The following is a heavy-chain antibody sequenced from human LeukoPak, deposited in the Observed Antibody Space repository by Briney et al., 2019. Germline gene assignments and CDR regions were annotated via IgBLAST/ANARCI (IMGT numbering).Heavy chain of an antibody. CDR2: INPSGGST. Sequence: ASVKVSCKASGYTFTSYYMHWVRQAPGQGLEWMGIINPSGGSTSYAQKFQGRVTMTRDTSTSTVYMELSSLRSEDTAVYYCANGRLGIGWFVYWGQGTLVTASS. CDR1: GYTFTSYY. D-gene: IGHD6-19*01. CDR3: ANGRLGIGWFVY. J-gene: IGHJ4*02. V-gene: IGHV1-46*01.